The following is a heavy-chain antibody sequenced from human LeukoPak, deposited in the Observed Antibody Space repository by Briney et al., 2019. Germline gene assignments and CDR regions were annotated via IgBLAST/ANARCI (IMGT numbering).Heavy chain of an antibody. CDR3: AREYSSSGWFDP. V-gene: IGHV1-69*05. Sequence: SVKVSCKASGGTFSSYAISWVRQAPGKGLEWMGGIIPIFGTANYAQRFQGRVTITTDESTSTAYMELSSLRSEDTAVYYCAREYSSSGWFDPWGQGTLVTVSS. J-gene: IGHJ5*02. D-gene: IGHD6-6*01. CDR1: GGTFSSYA. CDR2: IIPIFGTA.